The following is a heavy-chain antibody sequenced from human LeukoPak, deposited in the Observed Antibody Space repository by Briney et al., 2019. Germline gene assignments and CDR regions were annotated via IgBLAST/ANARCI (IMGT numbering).Heavy chain of an antibody. V-gene: IGHV3-30*18. CDR3: AKRAGRYEVNWFDP. CDR2: ISYDGSNK. D-gene: IGHD1-14*01. CDR1: GFTFSSYG. Sequence: GGSLRLSCAASGFTFSSYGMHWVRQAPGKGLEWVAVISYDGSNKYYADSVKGRFTISRDNFKNTLYLQMNSLRAEDTAVYYCAKRAGRYEVNWFDPWGQGTLVTVSS. J-gene: IGHJ5*02.